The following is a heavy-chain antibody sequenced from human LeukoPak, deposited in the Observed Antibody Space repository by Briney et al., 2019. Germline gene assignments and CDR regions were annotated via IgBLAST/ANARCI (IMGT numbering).Heavy chain of an antibody. CDR2: IYASGNT. J-gene: IGHJ3*02. D-gene: IGHD3-22*01. Sequence: PSQTLSLTCTVSGDSISNLNYYWSCIRQPAGKGLECIGRIYASGNTNYNPSLKSRVTISVDTSKNQFSLKLSSVTAADTAVYYCARPSTYYYDSSGHGAFDIWGQGTMVTVSS. V-gene: IGHV4-61*02. CDR1: GDSISNLNYY. CDR3: ARPSTYYYDSSGHGAFDI.